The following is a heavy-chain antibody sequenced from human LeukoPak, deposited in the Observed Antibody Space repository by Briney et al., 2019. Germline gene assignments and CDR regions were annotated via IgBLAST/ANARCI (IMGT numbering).Heavy chain of an antibody. D-gene: IGHD6-13*01. J-gene: IGHJ4*02. CDR2: ISYSGIT. V-gene: IGHV4-59*08. CDR3: ARLGPAAGTSFDY. Sequence: SETLSLTCTVSAGSISNYYWSWIRQPPGKGLEWIGYISYSGITNYNPSLKSRVTISVDTSKNQFSLKLSSVTAADTAVYYCARLGPAAGTSFDYWGQGTLVTVSS. CDR1: AGSISNYY.